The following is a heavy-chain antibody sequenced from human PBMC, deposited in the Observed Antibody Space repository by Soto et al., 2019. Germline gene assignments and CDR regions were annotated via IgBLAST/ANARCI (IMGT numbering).Heavy chain of an antibody. CDR2: ISAHNGNT. Sequence: QVHLVQSGAEVKKPGASVKVSCKASGYNFTSYVITWVRQAPGQGLEWMGWISAHNGNTDYAQKLQGRVIVTRDTSTSTAYMELRSLISDDTAMYYCARGRYGDYWGQGALVTVSS. D-gene: IGHD1-1*01. CDR1: GYNFTSYV. V-gene: IGHV1-18*01. J-gene: IGHJ4*02. CDR3: ARGRYGDY.